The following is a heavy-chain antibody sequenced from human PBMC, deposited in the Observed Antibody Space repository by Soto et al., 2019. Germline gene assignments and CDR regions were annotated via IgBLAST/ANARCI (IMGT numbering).Heavy chain of an antibody. CDR1: GGTFSSFA. Sequence: QGQVVQSGAEVKKPGSSVKVSCKASGGTFSSFAVSWMRQAPGQGLEWMGGIIPIYETPNYAQKFQDRVTITADKSTSIVYMELNSLRSEDTAVYYCARSDFWSGPYGMDVWGQGTTVTVSS. CDR2: IIPIYETP. CDR3: ARSDFWSGPYGMDV. D-gene: IGHD3-3*01. J-gene: IGHJ6*02. V-gene: IGHV1-69*06.